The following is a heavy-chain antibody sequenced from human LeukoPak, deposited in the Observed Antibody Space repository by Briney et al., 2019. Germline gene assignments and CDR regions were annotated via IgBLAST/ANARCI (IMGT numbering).Heavy chain of an antibody. V-gene: IGHV3-23*01. J-gene: IGHJ6*02. D-gene: IGHD2-8*02. Sequence: GGSLRLSCAASGFTFSTYAMGWVRRAPGKGLEWVSLISATGSNTYYTDSVKGRFTISRDNFKHTVSLQMNSLRAEDTAVYYCAKDGRAHCTGGDCFPTYFYYGMDVWGQGTTVTVS. CDR3: AKDGRAHCTGGDCFPTYFYYGMDV. CDR1: GFTFSTYA. CDR2: ISATGSNT.